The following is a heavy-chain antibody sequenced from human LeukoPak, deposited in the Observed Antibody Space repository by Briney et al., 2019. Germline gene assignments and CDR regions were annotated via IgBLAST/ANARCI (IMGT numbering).Heavy chain of an antibody. CDR3: ASGAIVVVPAATYPPHPYFDY. Sequence: PSETLSLTCTVSGGSISSSYYYWGWIRQPPGKGLEWIGEINHSGSTNYNPSLKSRVTISVDTSKNQFSLKLSSVTAADTAVYYCASGAIVVVPAATYPPHPYFDYWGQGTLVTVSS. J-gene: IGHJ4*02. CDR1: GGSISSSYYY. D-gene: IGHD2-2*01. V-gene: IGHV4-39*07. CDR2: INHSGST.